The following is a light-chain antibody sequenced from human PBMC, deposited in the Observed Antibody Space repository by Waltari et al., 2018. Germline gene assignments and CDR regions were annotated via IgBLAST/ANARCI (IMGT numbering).Light chain of an antibody. CDR1: SNDVGGYNY. J-gene: IGLJ2*01. CDR2: DVS. V-gene: IGLV2-14*01. Sequence: QSALTQPASVSASPGQSVTIFCAGTSNDVGGYNYVSWYQEHPGQAPRVIIYDVSDRPSGVSDRFSGSKSGNTASLTISGLQAEDEADYYCSSQSSNDVVLFGGGTKLTVL. CDR3: SSQSSNDVVL.